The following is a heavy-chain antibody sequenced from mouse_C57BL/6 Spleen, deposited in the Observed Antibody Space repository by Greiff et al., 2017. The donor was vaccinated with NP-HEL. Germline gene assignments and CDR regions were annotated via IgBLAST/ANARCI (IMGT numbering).Heavy chain of an antibody. CDR3: ASRNYGFAY. V-gene: IGHV5-4*03. D-gene: IGHD2-1*01. CDR1: GFTFSSYA. J-gene: IGHJ3*01. Sequence: EVKLVESGGGLVKPGGSLKLSCAASGFTFSSYAMSWVRQTPEKRLEWVATISDGGSYTYYPDNVKGRFTISRDNAKNNLYLQMSHLKSEDTAIYYCASRNYGFAYWGQGTLVTVSA. CDR2: ISDGGSYT.